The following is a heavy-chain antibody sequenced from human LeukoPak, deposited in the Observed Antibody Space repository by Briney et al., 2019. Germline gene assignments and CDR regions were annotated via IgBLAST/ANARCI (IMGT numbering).Heavy chain of an antibody. D-gene: IGHD6-13*01. J-gene: IGHJ6*03. CDR1: GGTFSSYA. V-gene: IGHV1-69*05. CDR2: IIPIFGTA. CDR3: ARDKGGAAAFYYYYMDV. Sequence: SVKVSCKASGGTFSSYAISWVRQAPGQGLEWMGGIIPIFGTANYAQKFQGRVTITTDESTSTAYMELSSLRSEDTAVYYCARDKGGAAAFYYYYMDVWGKGTTVTVSS.